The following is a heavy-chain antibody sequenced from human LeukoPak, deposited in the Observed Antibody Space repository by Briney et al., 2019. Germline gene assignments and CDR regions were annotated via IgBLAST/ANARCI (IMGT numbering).Heavy chain of an antibody. CDR1: GFTFSSYG. D-gene: IGHD3-16*01. V-gene: IGHV3-23*01. CDR3: AKGPLGEPESS. Sequence: PGGSLGLSCAASGFTFSSYGMTWVRQAPGKGLEWVSNISGSGGRTYYADSVKGRFTISRDNSKNTLYLQMNSLRAEDTAVYYCAKGPLGEPESSWGQGTLVIVSS. J-gene: IGHJ5*02. CDR2: ISGSGGRT.